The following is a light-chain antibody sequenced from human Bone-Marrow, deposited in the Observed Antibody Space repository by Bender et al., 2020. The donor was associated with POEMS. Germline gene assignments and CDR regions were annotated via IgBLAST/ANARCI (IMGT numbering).Light chain of an antibody. CDR1: SRDVGTYDL. J-gene: IGLJ3*02. CDR2: EVT. CDR3: AAWDAGLGGGV. Sequence: QSALTQPASVSGSPGQSITISCTGTSRDVGTYDLVSWYQQHPGKAPKLMIYEVTKRPSGISLRFSGSKSGNTASLTISGLQAGDEADYYWAAWDAGLGGGVFGGGTKLTVL. V-gene: IGLV2-23*02.